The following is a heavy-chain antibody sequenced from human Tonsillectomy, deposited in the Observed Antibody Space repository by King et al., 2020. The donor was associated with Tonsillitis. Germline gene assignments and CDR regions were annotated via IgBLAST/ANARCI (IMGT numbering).Heavy chain of an antibody. V-gene: IGHV3-33*01. CDR2: MWYDGSNK. CDR3: ARDQWSDSRRSPFDY. D-gene: IGHD6-13*01. J-gene: IGHJ4*02. CDR1: GFTFSSYG. Sequence: VQLVESGGGVVQPGRSLRLSCAASGFTFSSYGMHWVRQAPGKGLEWVAFMWYDGSNKYYADSVKGRFTISRDNSKNTLYLQMNSLRAEDTAVYYCARDQWSDSRRSPFDYWGQGTLLTVSS.